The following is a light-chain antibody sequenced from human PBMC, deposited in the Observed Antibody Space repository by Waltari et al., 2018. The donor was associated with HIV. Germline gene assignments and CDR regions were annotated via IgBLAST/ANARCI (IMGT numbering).Light chain of an antibody. CDR1: SSNIGAGYD. CDR3: QSCDNSLSAWV. Sequence: QSVLTQPPSVSGAPGQRVTISCTGSSSNIGAGYDVHWYQQLPGTTPKLLVYGNSNRPSGVPDLFSGSNSATSASLAIAGLQAEDEADYYCQSCDNSLSAWVFGGGTKLTVL. V-gene: IGLV1-40*01. CDR2: GNS. J-gene: IGLJ3*02.